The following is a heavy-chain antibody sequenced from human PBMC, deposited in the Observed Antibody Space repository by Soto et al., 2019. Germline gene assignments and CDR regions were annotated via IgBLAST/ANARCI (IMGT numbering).Heavy chain of an antibody. J-gene: IGHJ4*02. V-gene: IGHV3-64D*06. CDR2: ISSNGGST. CDR3: VKDRYVDY. Sequence: VGSLRLSCSVFGFTFSSYAMHWVRQAPGKGLQYVSSISSNGGSTYYADSVKGRFTISRDNSKNTLYLQMSSLRVEDTAVYYCVKDRYVDYWGQGTLVTVS. CDR1: GFTFSSYA.